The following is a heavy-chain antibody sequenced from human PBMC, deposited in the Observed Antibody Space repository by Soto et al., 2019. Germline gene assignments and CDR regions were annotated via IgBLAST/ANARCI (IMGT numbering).Heavy chain of an antibody. V-gene: IGHV1-18*01. CDR3: ARGYYDILTGYSHYYYYYGMDV. CDR2: ISAYNGNT. Sequence: APVKVSCKASGYTFTSYGISWVRQAPGQGLEWMGWISAYNGNTNYAQKLQGRVTMTTDTSTSTAYMELRSLRSDDTAVYYCARGYYDILTGYSHYYYYYGMDVWGQGTTVTVSS. D-gene: IGHD3-9*01. J-gene: IGHJ6*02. CDR1: GYTFTSYG.